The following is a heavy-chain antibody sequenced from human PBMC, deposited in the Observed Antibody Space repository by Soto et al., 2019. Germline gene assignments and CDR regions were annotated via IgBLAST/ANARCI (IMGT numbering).Heavy chain of an antibody. CDR3: TRLPKGSLVTA. J-gene: IGHJ4*02. CDR2: ISSNGATT. CDR1: GFSFSDHS. V-gene: IGHV3-48*02. D-gene: IGHD2-21*02. Sequence: VESGGGLVSPGGSLRLSCVASGFSFSDHSMHWVRRAPGKGLQWISYISSNGATTYYADSVKGRFTVSRDNAKNALFLQMNSLGDDDTATYYCTRLPKGSLVTAWGQRARVTVSS.